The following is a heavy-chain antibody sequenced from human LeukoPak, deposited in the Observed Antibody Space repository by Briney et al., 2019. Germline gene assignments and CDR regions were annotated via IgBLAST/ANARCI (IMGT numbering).Heavy chain of an antibody. D-gene: IGHD3-22*01. J-gene: IGHJ4*02. CDR1: GFTFSSYW. V-gene: IGHV3-7*01. CDR2: IKQDGSEK. CDR3: ARDLYYDSSGYWGY. Sequence: GGSLRLSCAASGFTFSSYWMSWVRQAPGKGLEWVANIKQDGSEKYYVDSVKGRFTISRDNAKNSLYLQMNSLRAEDTAVYYCARDLYYDSSGYWGYWGQGTLVTVSS.